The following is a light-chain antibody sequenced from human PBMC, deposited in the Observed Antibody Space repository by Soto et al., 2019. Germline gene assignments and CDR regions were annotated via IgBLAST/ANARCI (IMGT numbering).Light chain of an antibody. CDR1: QSVSSTS. V-gene: IGKV3-20*01. Sequence: EIVLTQSPGTLSLSPGERATLSCRASQSVSSTSLAWYQQKPGQPPRLLIFGASSRATDIPDRCSGSGSRTDLTLTISIREPDDFAVYYCQQSVNSPPKYIFGQGSKRESK. CDR2: GAS. CDR3: QQSVNSPPKYI. J-gene: IGKJ2*01.